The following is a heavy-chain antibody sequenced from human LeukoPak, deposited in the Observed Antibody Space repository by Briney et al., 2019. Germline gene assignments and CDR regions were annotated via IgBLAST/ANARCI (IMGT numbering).Heavy chain of an antibody. Sequence: GASVKVSCKASGGTCSSYAISWVRQAPGQGLEWMGGIIPIFGTANYAQKFQGRVTITADESTSTAYMELSSLRSEDTAVYYCARDRPPSGYYYGMDVWGKGTTVTVSS. CDR1: GGTCSSYA. D-gene: IGHD3-10*01. V-gene: IGHV1-69*13. J-gene: IGHJ6*04. CDR2: IIPIFGTA. CDR3: ARDRPPSGYYYGMDV.